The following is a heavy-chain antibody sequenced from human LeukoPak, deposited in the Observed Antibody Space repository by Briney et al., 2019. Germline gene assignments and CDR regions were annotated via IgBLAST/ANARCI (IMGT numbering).Heavy chain of an antibody. Sequence: ASVKVSCKASGYTFTSYAIHWVRQAPGQRLEWMGWINAGNGNTKYSQKFQGRVTSTRDASASAAYMELSSLRSEDTAVYYCATGEWLFPDYWGQGTLVTVSS. D-gene: IGHD3-3*01. V-gene: IGHV1-3*01. CDR2: INAGNGNT. CDR3: ATGEWLFPDY. J-gene: IGHJ4*02. CDR1: GYTFTSYA.